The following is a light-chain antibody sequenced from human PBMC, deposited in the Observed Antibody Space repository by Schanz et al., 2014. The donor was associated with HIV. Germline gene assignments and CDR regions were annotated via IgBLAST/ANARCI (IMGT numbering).Light chain of an antibody. CDR2: DNY. CDR1: AFNIGQNY. J-gene: IGLJ2*01. Sequence: QSVLTQPPSMSAAPGQRVTISCAGSAFNIGQNYVSWFQQFPGTAPKLLIYDNYKRPSEIPDRFSGSKSGTSATLAIIGLQTGDEADYYCGTWDSTLSAVVFGGGTKLTVL. V-gene: IGLV1-51*01. CDR3: GTWDSTLSAVV.